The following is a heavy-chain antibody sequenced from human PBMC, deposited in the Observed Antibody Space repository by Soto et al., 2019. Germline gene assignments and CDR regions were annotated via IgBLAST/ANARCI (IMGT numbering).Heavy chain of an antibody. CDR3: ARLYCSADSCYSVGAFDI. V-gene: IGHV3-33*01. CDR2: MWFDGSEK. J-gene: IGHJ3*02. D-gene: IGHD2-15*01. CDR1: GFTFSTHG. Sequence: SLRLSCAASGFTFSTHGMHWVRQAPGKGLEWVALMWFDGSEKYYGDSVKGRFTISRDNSKNTLYLQMNSLNAEDTAVYYCARLYCSADSCYSVGAFDIRGQGTMVTVSS.